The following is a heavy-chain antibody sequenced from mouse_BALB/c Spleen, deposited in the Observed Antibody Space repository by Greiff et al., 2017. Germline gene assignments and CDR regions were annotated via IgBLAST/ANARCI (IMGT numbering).Heavy chain of an antibody. CDR1: GYTFTSYW. D-gene: IGHD2-1*01. CDR3: TRRDGNSFDY. J-gene: IGHJ2*01. CDR2: IYPSDSYT. Sequence: VQLQQPGAELVRPGASVKLSCKASGYTFTSYWINWVKQRPGQGLEWIGNIYPSDSYTNYNQKFKDKATLTVDKSSSTAYMQLSSPTSEDSAVYYCTRRDGNSFDYWGQGTTLTVSS. V-gene: IGHV1-69*02.